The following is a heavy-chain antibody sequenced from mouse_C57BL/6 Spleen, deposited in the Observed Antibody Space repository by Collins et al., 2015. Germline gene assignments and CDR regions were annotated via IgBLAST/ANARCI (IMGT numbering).Heavy chain of an antibody. Sequence: DVQPQESGPGLVKPSQSLSLTCTVTGYSITSDYAWNWIRQFPGNKLEWMGYISYSGSTSYNPSLKSRISITRDTSKNQFFLQLNSVTTEDTATYYCARLAYWGQGTLVTVSA. CDR2: ISYSGST. J-gene: IGHJ3*01. V-gene: IGHV3-2*02. CDR1: GYSITSDYA. CDR3: ARLAY.